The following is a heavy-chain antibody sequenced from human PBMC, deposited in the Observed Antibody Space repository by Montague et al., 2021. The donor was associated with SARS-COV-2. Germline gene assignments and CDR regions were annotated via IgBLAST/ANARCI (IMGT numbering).Heavy chain of an antibody. CDR3: ARDFVAAVPDRFDS. V-gene: IGHV4/OR15-8*02. D-gene: IGHD6-13*01. CDR1: GGFISSGNW. Sequence: SETLSLTCAVSGGFISSGNWWSWVRQLPGKGLEWIGEIFHSGAASYNPSLKSRLTISMDKSKNEFSLKLSSVTAADTAMYYCARDFVAAVPDRFDSWGQGVLVTVSS. J-gene: IGHJ4*02. CDR2: IFHSGAA.